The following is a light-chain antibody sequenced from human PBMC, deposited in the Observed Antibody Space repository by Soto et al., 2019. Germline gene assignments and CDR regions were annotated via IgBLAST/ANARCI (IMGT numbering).Light chain of an antibody. CDR1: QHISTY. V-gene: IGKV1-39*01. CDR2: ATS. J-gene: IGKJ1*01. Sequence: DIQMTQSPSSLSASVEDRVTITCRASQHISTYLNWYQQKPGKAPKLLIYATSILQSGVPPRFSGSGSGTDFTLTISSLQPEDFATYYCQQSYSTLATFGQGTKVEIK. CDR3: QQSYSTLAT.